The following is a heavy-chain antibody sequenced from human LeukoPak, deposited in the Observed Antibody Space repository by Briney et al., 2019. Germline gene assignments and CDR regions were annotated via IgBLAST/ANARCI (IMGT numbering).Heavy chain of an antibody. CDR1: GYTFTGYY. CDR2: INPNSGGT. V-gene: IGHV1-2*02. D-gene: IGHD3-22*01. CDR3: ARDPVERYYDSSGSFMFDY. Sequence: GASVKVSCKASGYTFTGYYMHWVRQAPGQGLEWMGWINPNSGGTNYAQKFQGRVTMTRDTSISTAYMELSRLRSDDTAVYYCARDPVERYYDSSGSFMFDYWGQGTLVTVSS. J-gene: IGHJ4*02.